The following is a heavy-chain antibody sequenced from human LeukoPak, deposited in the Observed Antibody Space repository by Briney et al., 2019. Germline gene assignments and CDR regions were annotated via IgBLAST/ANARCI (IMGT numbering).Heavy chain of an antibody. D-gene: IGHD1-7*01. CDR2: INPSGTT. V-gene: IGHV1-46*01. CDR1: GYTFTSYC. CDR3: AKCSETGTTRWFDP. Sequence: ASVKVSCKASGYTFTSYCLHWVRQAPRQGLEWMGLINPSGTTTHAQNFQGRVTMTRDTSASTAYMELSSLRSDDTAVYYCAKCSETGTTRWFDPWGQGTLVTVSS. J-gene: IGHJ5*02.